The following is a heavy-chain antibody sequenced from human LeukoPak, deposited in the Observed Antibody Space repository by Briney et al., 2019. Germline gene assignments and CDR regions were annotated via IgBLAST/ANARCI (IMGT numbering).Heavy chain of an antibody. Sequence: GGSLRLSCSASGFTFSRYAMHWVRQPPGKGLEYVSAVTNNGRSTYYADSVKGRFTISRDNSKNTLYLQMSSLRAEDTAVYYCASTYSYDSSGYYPFDYWGQGTLVTVPS. CDR2: VTNNGRST. CDR3: ASTYSYDSSGYYPFDY. CDR1: GFTFSRYA. D-gene: IGHD3-22*01. V-gene: IGHV3-64D*06. J-gene: IGHJ4*02.